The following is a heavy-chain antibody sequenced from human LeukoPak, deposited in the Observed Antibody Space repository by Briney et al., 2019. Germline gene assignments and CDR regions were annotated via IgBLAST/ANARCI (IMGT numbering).Heavy chain of an antibody. CDR3: AGAGGGAAAGTGTIDY. CDR1: GDSVSSNSAA. Sequence: SQTLSLTCAISGDSVSSNSAAWNWIRQSPSRGLEWLGRTYYRSKWYNDYAVSVKSRITINPDTSKNQFSLQLNSVTPEDTAVYYCAGAGGGAAAGTGTIDYWGQGTLVTVSS. D-gene: IGHD6-13*01. V-gene: IGHV6-1*01. CDR2: TYYRSKWYN. J-gene: IGHJ4*02.